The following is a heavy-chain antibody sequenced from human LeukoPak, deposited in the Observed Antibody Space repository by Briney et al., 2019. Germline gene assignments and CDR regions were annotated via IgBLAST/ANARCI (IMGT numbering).Heavy chain of an antibody. V-gene: IGHV3-30-3*01. Sequence: PGGSLRLSCAASGFTFSSYAMHWVRQAPGKGLEWVAVISYDGSNKYYADSVKGRFTISRDNSKNTLYLQMNSLRAEDTAVYYCARAVRYSSGWYAYNYFDYWGQGTLVTVSS. D-gene: IGHD6-19*01. CDR2: ISYDGSNK. CDR3: ARAVRYSSGWYAYNYFDY. J-gene: IGHJ4*02. CDR1: GFTFSSYA.